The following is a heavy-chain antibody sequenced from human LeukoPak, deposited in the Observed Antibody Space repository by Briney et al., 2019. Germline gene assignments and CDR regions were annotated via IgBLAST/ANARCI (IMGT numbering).Heavy chain of an antibody. D-gene: IGHD1-1*01. CDR1: GDSVSSGTYS. CDR2: IHTSGNT. V-gene: IGHV4-61*02. J-gene: IGHJ4*02. Sequence: SQTLSLTCIVSGDSVSSGTYSWTWLRQPAGKGLEWIGRIHTSGNTNYSPSLKSRVTISRDTSKNQFSLRLTSVTAADTAVYYCVRDWNGDYFDYWGQGTLVTVSS. CDR3: VRDWNGDYFDY.